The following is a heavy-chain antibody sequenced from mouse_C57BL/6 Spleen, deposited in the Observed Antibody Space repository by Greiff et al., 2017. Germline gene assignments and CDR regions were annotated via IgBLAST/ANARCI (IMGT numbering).Heavy chain of an antibody. V-gene: IGHV5-17*01. CDR2: ISSGSSTI. CDR1: GFTFSDYG. D-gene: IGHD1-1*01. Sequence: EVQRVESGGGLVKPGGSLKLSCAASGFTFSDYGMHWVRQAPEKGLEWVAYISSGSSTIYYADTVKGRFTISRDNAQNTLFLQMTSLRSEDTAMYSCASITTVDWYFDLSGTGPTVTVSS. J-gene: IGHJ1*03. CDR3: ASITTVDWYFDL.